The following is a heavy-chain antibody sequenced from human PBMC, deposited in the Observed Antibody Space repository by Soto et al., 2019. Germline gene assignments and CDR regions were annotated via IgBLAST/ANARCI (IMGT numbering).Heavy chain of an antibody. CDR3: ARGPPLDCSGGSCYYGQDRNWFDP. D-gene: IGHD2-15*01. Sequence: SETLSLTCTVSGGSISSGGYYWSWIRQHPGKGLEWIGYIYFSGIISYNPSLKSRVTISVDTSKNQFSLKLSSVTAADTAVYYCARGPPLDCSGGSCYYGQDRNWFDPWGQGTLVTVSS. J-gene: IGHJ5*02. CDR2: IYFSGII. V-gene: IGHV4-30-4*08. CDR1: GGSISSGGYY.